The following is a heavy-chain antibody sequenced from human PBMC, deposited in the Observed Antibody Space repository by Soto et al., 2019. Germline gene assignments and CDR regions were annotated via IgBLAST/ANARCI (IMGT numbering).Heavy chain of an antibody. CDR1: GCNFSSYS. CDR2: ISSSSSTI. D-gene: IGHD4-17*01. J-gene: IGHJ4*02. Sequence: PGGSLRLSCAAAGCNFSSYSRNWVRQAPGKGLEWVSYISSSSSTIYYADSVKGRFTISRDNAKNSLYLQMNSLRAEDTAVYYCARDLSDYGDYSYWGQGTLVTVSS. CDR3: ARDLSDYGDYSY. V-gene: IGHV3-48*01.